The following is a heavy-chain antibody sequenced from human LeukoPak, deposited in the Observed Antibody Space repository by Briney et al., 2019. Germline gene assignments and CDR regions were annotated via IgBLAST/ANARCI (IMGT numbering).Heavy chain of an antibody. Sequence: GGSLRLSCAASGFTFSSYAMSWVRQAPGKGLEWVSAISGSGGSTYYADSVKGRFTISRDNSKNTLYLQVNSLRAEDTAMYYCAKDDDWGRYKHWGQGTLVTVSS. V-gene: IGHV3-23*01. CDR3: AKDDDWGRYKH. D-gene: IGHD3-16*01. J-gene: IGHJ1*01. CDR2: ISGSGGST. CDR1: GFTFSSYA.